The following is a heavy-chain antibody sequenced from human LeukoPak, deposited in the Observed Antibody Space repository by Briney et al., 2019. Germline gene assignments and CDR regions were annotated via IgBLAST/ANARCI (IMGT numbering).Heavy chain of an antibody. J-gene: IGHJ4*02. CDR1: GFTFSDYY. V-gene: IGHV3-11*01. CDR2: ISSSGGTI. Sequence: GGSLRLSCAASGFTFSDYYINWIRQAPGKGLEWVSYISSSGGTIYYADSVKGRFTISRDNPKNSLYLQMNSLRAEDTAVYYCVWGGYRSFDYWGQGTLVTVSS. CDR3: VWGGYRSFDY. D-gene: IGHD3-16*02.